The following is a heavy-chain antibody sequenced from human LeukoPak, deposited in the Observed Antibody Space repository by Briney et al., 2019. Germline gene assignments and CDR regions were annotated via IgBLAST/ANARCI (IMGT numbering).Heavy chain of an antibody. CDR1: GYSNSSGYY. CDR3: ARDRETRGFDY. CDR2: IYHSGST. V-gene: IGHV4-38-2*02. D-gene: IGHD5-24*01. J-gene: IGHJ4*02. Sequence: SETLSLTCAVSGYSNSSGYYWGWIRRPPGKGLEWIGSIYHSGSTYYNPSLKSRVTISVDTSKNQFSLKLSSVTAADTAVYYCARDRETRGFDYWGQGTLVTVSS.